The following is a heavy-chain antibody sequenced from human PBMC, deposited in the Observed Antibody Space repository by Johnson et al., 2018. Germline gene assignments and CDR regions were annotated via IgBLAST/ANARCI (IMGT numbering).Heavy chain of an antibody. CDR1: GFTFSGSA. Sequence: VQLQESGGGLVQPGGSLKLSCAASGFTFSGSAMHWVRQASGKGLVWIGRIRSKANSYATAYAASVKGRFTISRDDSKNTAYLKMNSLKTEETAVYYCTTEGHWGQGTLVTVSS. CDR2: IRSKANSYAT. CDR3: TTEGH. J-gene: IGHJ1*01. V-gene: IGHV3-73*02.